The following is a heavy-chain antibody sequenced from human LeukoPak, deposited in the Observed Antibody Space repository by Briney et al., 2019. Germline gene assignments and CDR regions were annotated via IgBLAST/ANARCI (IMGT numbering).Heavy chain of an antibody. J-gene: IGHJ5*02. CDR1: GFSISSGYY. CDR2: IYHSGST. Sequence: SETLSLTCTVSGFSISSGYYWGWIRQPPGKGLEWIGNIYHSGSTYYNPSLKSRVTISVDTSKNQFSLKLNSVTAADTAVYYCARGGLIPAARFDPWGQGTLVTVSS. CDR3: ARGGLIPAARFDP. V-gene: IGHV4-38-2*02. D-gene: IGHD2-2*01.